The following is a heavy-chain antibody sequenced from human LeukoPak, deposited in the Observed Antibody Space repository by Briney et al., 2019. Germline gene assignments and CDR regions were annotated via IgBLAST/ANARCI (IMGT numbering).Heavy chain of an antibody. CDR3: ARKSETYYYDSSGYSSWYFDL. J-gene: IGHJ2*01. CDR1: GYTFTSYA. V-gene: IGHV7-4-1*02. D-gene: IGHD3-22*01. CDR2: INTNTGNP. Sequence: ASVKVSCKASGYTFTSYAMNWVRQAPGQGLEWMGWINTNTGNPTYAQGFTGRFVFSLDTSVSTAYLQISSLKAEDTAVYYCARKSETYYYDSSGYSSWYFDLWGRGTLVTVSS.